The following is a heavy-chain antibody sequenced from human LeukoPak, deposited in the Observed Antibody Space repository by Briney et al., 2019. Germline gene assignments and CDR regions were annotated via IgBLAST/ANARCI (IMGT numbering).Heavy chain of an antibody. V-gene: IGHV1-3*01. Sequence: ASVKVSCKASGYTFTSYAMHWVRQAPGQRLEWMGWINAGNGNTKYSQKFQGRVTITRDTSASTAYMELSSLRSEDTAVYYCARDELDWNEGWFDPWGQGTLVTVSS. CDR2: INAGNGNT. CDR1: GYTFTSYA. J-gene: IGHJ5*02. CDR3: ARDELDWNEGWFDP. D-gene: IGHD1-1*01.